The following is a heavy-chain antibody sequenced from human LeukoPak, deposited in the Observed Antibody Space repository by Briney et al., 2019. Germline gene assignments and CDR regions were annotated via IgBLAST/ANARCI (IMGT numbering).Heavy chain of an antibody. CDR2: IYYRGTT. CDR3: ARDTPPNALDY. V-gene: IGHV4-59*01. J-gene: IGHJ4*02. CDR1: GDSISSYY. Sequence: SETLSLTCTVSGDSISSYYWSWIRQPPGEGLEWIGYIYYRGTTKYNPSLKSRVTISVDTSKNQLSLKLNSVTAADTAVHYCARDTPPNALDYWGQGTLVTVSS. D-gene: IGHD2-2*01.